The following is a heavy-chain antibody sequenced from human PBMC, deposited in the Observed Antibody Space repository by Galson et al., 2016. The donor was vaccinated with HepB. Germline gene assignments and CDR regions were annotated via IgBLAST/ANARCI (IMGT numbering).Heavy chain of an antibody. J-gene: IGHJ5*02. Sequence: SVKVSCKASGGTFSSYLISWLPQAPGQGLEWMGGIIPIVDSANYAQKFRGRVTITADKTTSTAYMELRSLRSEDTAVYYCARDYDRRGWFDPWGQGTLVTVSS. V-gene: IGHV1-69*06. CDR3: ARDYDRRGWFDP. D-gene: IGHD3-16*01. CDR1: GGTFSSYL. CDR2: IIPIVDSA.